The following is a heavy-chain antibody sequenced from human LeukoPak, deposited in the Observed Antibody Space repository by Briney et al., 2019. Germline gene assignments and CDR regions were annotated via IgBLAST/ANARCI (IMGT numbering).Heavy chain of an antibody. Sequence: GGSLRLSCVGSGFTFRSHAMSWVRQAPEKGLEFVSGIYENGGTTYYADSVKGRFSVSRDNSKNTLYLQMDSLRGEDTAVYYCAKDFRIGYSAHFDYWGQGALVTVSS. D-gene: IGHD2-21*01. CDR3: AKDFRIGYSAHFDY. CDR1: GFTFRSHA. CDR2: IYENGGTT. V-gene: IGHV3-23*01. J-gene: IGHJ4*02.